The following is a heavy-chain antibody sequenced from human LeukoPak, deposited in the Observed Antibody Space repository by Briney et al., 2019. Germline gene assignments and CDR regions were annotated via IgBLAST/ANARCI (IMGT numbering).Heavy chain of an antibody. CDR2: FDPEHGEM. CDR3: ATGGPWDLLKY. V-gene: IGHV1-24*01. CDR1: GDTLTELS. J-gene: IGHJ4*02. Sequence: GASVKVSCKVSGDTLTELSTHWVRQAPGKGLEWMGGFDPEHGEMIYAQKLQGRVTMTEGRSTDTAYMEPSSLRSEDTAVYYCATGGPWDLLKYWGQGTLVTVSS. D-gene: IGHD3-9*01.